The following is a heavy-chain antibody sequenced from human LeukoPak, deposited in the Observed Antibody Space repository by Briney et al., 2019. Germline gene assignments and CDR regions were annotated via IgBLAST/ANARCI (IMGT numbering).Heavy chain of an antibody. D-gene: IGHD2-2*01. CDR2: INHSGST. V-gene: IGHV4-34*01. CDR3: ARGPVVVVPAANGGDFDY. J-gene: IGHJ4*02. Sequence: SETLSLTCAVYGGSFSGYYWSWIRQPPGKGLEWIGEINHSGSTNYNPSLKSRVTISVDTSKNQFSLKLSSVTAADTAVYHCARGPVVVVPAANGGDFDYWGQGTLVTVSS. CDR1: GGSFSGYY.